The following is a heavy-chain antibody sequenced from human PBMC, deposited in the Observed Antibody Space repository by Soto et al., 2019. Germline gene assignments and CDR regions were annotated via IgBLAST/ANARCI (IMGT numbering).Heavy chain of an antibody. Sequence: PGGSLRLSCAASGFTFSNYWMHWVRQAPGKGLVWVSRIDSDGSRITYADFVKGRFTISRDNSKNTLYLQMNSLRAEDTAVYYCAKDTTAYDYWGQGTLVTVSS. CDR3: AKDTTAYDY. CDR1: GFTFSNYW. J-gene: IGHJ4*02. D-gene: IGHD4-17*01. CDR2: IDSDGSRI. V-gene: IGHV3-74*01.